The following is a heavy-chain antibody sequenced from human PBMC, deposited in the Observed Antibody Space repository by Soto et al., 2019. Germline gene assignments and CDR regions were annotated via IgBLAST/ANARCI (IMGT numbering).Heavy chain of an antibody. D-gene: IGHD5-12*01. CDR1: GGSISSYY. CDR3: ARAYGGYADY. V-gene: IGHV4-59*01. Sequence: QVQLQESGPGLVKPSETLSLTCTVSGGSISSYYWRWLRQPPGKGLEWIGYIYYSGITNYNPSLKSRVTISVDTSKNQFSLKLSSVTAADTAVYYCARAYGGYADYWGQGALVTVSS. CDR2: IYYSGIT. J-gene: IGHJ4*02.